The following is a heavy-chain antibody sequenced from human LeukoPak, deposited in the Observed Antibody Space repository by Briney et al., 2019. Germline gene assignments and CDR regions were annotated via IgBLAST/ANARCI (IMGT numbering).Heavy chain of an antibody. V-gene: IGHV5-51*01. D-gene: IGHD7-27*01. CDR2: IYPDDSDT. CDR1: GYRFTSYW. Sequence: GESLQISWKGSGYRFTSYWIGWVRQIPGKGLEWMGIIYPDDSDTRYSPSFQDQVTISADKSISTAYLQWSSLKASDTAMYYCARTAGVESAFDIWGQGTMVTVSS. CDR3: ARTAGVESAFDI. J-gene: IGHJ3*02.